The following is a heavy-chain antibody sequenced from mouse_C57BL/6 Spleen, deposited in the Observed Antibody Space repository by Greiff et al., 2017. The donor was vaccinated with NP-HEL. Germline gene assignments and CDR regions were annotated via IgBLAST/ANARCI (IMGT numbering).Heavy chain of an antibody. D-gene: IGHD2-1*01. Sequence: DVKLVESGGGLVKPGGSLKLSCAASGFTFSSYAMSWVRQTPEKRLEWVATISDGGSYTYYPDNVKGRFTISRDNAKNNLYLQMSHLKSEDTAMYYCARDSGNYGWFAYWGQGTLVTVSA. CDR1: GFTFSSYA. V-gene: IGHV5-4*01. J-gene: IGHJ3*01. CDR3: ARDSGNYGWFAY. CDR2: ISDGGSYT.